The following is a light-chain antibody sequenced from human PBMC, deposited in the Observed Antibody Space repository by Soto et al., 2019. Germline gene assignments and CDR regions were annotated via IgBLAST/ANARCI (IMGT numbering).Light chain of an antibody. Sequence: IQMTQSPSSLSASVGDRVTIACRASQSIGKHLNWYQQKPGKAPKFLIYAASNLQSGVPSRFSGSGSGTDFTLTISSLQPEDFATYYCLQDYTTWTFGQGTKVDIK. CDR3: LQDYTTWT. CDR1: QSIGKH. J-gene: IGKJ1*01. CDR2: AAS. V-gene: IGKV1-6*01.